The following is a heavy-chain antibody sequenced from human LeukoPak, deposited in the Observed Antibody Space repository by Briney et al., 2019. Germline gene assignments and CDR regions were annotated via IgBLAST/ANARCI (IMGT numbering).Heavy chain of an antibody. CDR3: ARVDWSIDY. CDR2: IYYSGST. CDR1: GGSISSYY. J-gene: IGHJ4*02. V-gene: IGHV4-59*01. D-gene: IGHD3/OR15-3a*01. Sequence: PSETLSLTCTVSGGSISSYYWSWIRQPPGKGLEWIGYIYYSGSTNYNPSLKSRVTISVDTSKNQFSLKLSSVTAADTAVYYCARVDWSIDYWGQGTLVTVSS.